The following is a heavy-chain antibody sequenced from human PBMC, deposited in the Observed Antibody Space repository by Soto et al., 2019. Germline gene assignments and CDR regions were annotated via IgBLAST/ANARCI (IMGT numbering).Heavy chain of an antibody. D-gene: IGHD4-17*01. J-gene: IGHJ4*02. V-gene: IGHV4-30-4*01. CDR3: ARDGPGDYALDY. CDR2: IYYSGST. CDR1: GGSISSGDYY. Sequence: SETLSLTCTVSGGSISSGDYYWSWIRQPPGKGLEWIGYIYYSGSTYYNPSLKSRVTISVDTSKNQFSLKLSSVTAADTAVYYCARDGPGDYALDYRGQGTLVTVSS.